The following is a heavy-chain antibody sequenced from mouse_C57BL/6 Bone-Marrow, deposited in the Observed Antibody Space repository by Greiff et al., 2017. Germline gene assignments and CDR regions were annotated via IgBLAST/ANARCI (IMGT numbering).Heavy chain of an antibody. Sequence: EVKLVESGGGLVKPGGSLKLSCAASGFTFSSYAMSWVRQTPEKRLEWVATISDGGSYTYYPDNVKGRFTISRDNAKNNLYLQMSHLKSEDTAMYYCARNLDLVYAIDYWGQGTSLTVSS. CDR2: ISDGGSYT. V-gene: IGHV5-4*03. CDR1: GFTFSSYA. CDR3: ARNLDLVYAIDY. J-gene: IGHJ4*01.